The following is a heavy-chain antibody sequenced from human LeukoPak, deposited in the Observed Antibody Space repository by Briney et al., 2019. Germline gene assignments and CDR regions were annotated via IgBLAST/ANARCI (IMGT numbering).Heavy chain of an antibody. J-gene: IGHJ3*02. D-gene: IGHD2-21*01. V-gene: IGHV3-23*01. CDR1: GFTFSNNA. Sequence: PGGSLRLSCTASGFTFSNNALSWVRQAPGKGLEWVAVISGSGGSTYYADSVKGRFTISRDNSKNTLYLQMDSLRAGDTAVYYCARGGLRVIDAFDIWGQGTMVTVSS. CDR2: ISGSGGST. CDR3: ARGGLRVIDAFDI.